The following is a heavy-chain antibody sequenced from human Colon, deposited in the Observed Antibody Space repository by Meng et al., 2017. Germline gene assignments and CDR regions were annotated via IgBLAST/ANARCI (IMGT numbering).Heavy chain of an antibody. CDR1: GVSIITTNW. D-gene: IGHD1/OR15-1a*01. J-gene: IGHJ4*02. V-gene: IGHV4-4*02. CDR3: GTTDINYCHIHY. Sequence: QMQLRESGPGLLKPSGTLSLTCAVSGVSIITTNWWTWFRQSPGKGLEWIGEIAHTGRTNYNRSLKSRVTVSMDKSKNHFSLNVTSVTTADTAVYYCGTTDINYCHIHYWGQGTLVTVSS. CDR2: IAHTGRT.